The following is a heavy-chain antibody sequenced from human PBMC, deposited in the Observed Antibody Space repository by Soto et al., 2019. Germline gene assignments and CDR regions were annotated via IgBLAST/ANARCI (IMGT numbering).Heavy chain of an antibody. V-gene: IGHV4-59*01. CDR3: ARDSYNFDD. Sequence: NPSETLSLTCTVSGGSIRSYYWIWIRQPPGKGLEWIGYIYYSGSTDYNPSLKSRVTISVDTSKNQFSLKLRSVTAADTAVYYCARDSYNFDDWGQGILVTVSS. CDR1: GGSIRSYY. CDR2: IYYSGST. D-gene: IGHD5-18*01. J-gene: IGHJ4*02.